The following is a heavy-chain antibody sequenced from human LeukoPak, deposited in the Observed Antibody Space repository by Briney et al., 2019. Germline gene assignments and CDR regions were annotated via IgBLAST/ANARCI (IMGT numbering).Heavy chain of an antibody. CDR1: GFTFSNAW. J-gene: IGHJ1*01. D-gene: IGHD6-13*01. CDR3: TPGLYSSSGDGYQH. CDR2: IKSKTDGGTT. V-gene: IGHV3-15*01. Sequence: GGSLRLSCAASGFTFSNAWMSWVRQAPGKGLEWVGRIKSKTDGGTTDYAAPVKGRFTISRDDSKNTLYLQMNSLKTEATAVYYCTPGLYSSSGDGYQHWCQGTLVTVCS.